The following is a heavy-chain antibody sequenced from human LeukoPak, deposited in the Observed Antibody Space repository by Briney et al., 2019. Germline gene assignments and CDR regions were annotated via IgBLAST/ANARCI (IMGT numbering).Heavy chain of an antibody. V-gene: IGHV3-21*01. CDR2: ISNSSSYI. CDR3: ASSGYSSSWTTY. J-gene: IGHJ4*02. Sequence: PGGSLRLSCAASGFTFSSYSMNWVRQAPGKGLEWVSSISNSSSYIYYADSVKGRFTISRDNAKNSLYLQMNSLRAEDTAVYYCASSGYSSSWTTYWGQGTLVTVSS. D-gene: IGHD6-13*01. CDR1: GFTFSSYS.